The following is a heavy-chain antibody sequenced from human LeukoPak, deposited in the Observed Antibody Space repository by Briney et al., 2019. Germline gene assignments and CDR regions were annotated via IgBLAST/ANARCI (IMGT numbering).Heavy chain of an antibody. Sequence: GGSLRLSCAASGFTFSSYGMHWVRQAPGKGLGWVAFIRYDGSNKYYADSVKGRFTISRDNSKNTLYLQMNSLRAEDTAVYYCAQGRDGYNSFIPRPHFDYWGQGTLVTVSS. J-gene: IGHJ4*02. CDR2: IRYDGSNK. CDR3: AQGRDGYNSFIPRPHFDY. D-gene: IGHD5-24*01. CDR1: GFTFSSYG. V-gene: IGHV3-30*02.